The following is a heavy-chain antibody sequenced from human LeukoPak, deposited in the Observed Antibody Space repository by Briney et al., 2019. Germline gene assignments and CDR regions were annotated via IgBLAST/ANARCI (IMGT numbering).Heavy chain of an antibody. CDR3: AKGSPNYSNRFDY. Sequence: GGSLRLSCAASGFTFSSYAMSWVRQAPGKGLEWVSGISGSGGTTYYADSVKGRFTISRDNSKNTLYLQMNSLRAEDTAVYYCAKGSPNYSNRFDYWGQGTLVTVSS. V-gene: IGHV3-23*01. CDR1: GFTFSSYA. D-gene: IGHD4-11*01. J-gene: IGHJ4*02. CDR2: ISGSGGTT.